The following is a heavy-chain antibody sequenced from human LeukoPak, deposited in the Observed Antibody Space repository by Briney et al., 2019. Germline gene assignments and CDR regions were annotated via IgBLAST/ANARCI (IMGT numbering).Heavy chain of an antibody. CDR1: GFTFSSYC. D-gene: IGHD2-2*01. J-gene: IGHJ3*02. Sequence: GGALRLSCAASGFTFSSYCMNWVRQAPGKGLEGVSSISSSSSYIYYTDSVKGRFTISRDNAKNSLYLQMNSLRAEDTAVYHCARDSSPMRGWYCSSTSCRDAFDIWVQGTMVTVSS. V-gene: IGHV3-21*01. CDR3: ARDSSPMRGWYCSSTSCRDAFDI. CDR2: ISSSSSYI.